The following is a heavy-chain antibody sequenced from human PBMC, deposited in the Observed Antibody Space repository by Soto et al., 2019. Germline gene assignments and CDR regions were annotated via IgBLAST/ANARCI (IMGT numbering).Heavy chain of an antibody. J-gene: IGHJ4*02. CDR1: GLTFSSYG. CDR2: ISYDGSNK. D-gene: IGHD2-2*01. Sequence: QVQLVESGGGVVQPGRSLRLSCAASGLTFSSYGMHWVRQAPGKGLEWVAVISYDGSNKYYADSVKGRFTISRDNSKNTLYLQMNSLRAEDTAVYYCAKHGAAMDRWGCLGYWGQGTLVTVSS. CDR3: AKHGAAMDRWGCLGY. V-gene: IGHV3-30*18.